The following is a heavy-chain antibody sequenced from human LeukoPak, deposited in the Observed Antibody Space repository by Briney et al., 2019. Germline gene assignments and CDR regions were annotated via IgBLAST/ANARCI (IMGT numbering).Heavy chain of an antibody. CDR1: GGSFSGYY. V-gene: IGHV4-34*01. CDR2: INHSGST. J-gene: IGHJ4*02. CDR3: ARRMDTPFDY. D-gene: IGHD2-15*01. Sequence: TSETLSLTCAVHGGSFSGYYWSWIRQPPGKGLEWIGEINHSGSTNYNPSLKSRVTISVDTSKNQFSLKLSSVTAADTAVYYCARRMDTPFDYWGQGTLVTVSS.